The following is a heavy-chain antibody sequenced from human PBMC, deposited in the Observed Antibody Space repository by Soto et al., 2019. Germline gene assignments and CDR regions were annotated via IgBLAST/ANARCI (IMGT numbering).Heavy chain of an antibody. CDR3: ARGMEGMDDFDWLLLYGMDV. CDR1: GGSFSGYY. J-gene: IGHJ6*02. D-gene: IGHD3-9*01. CDR2: INHSGST. Sequence: PSETLSLTCAVYGGSFSGYYWSWIRQPPGKGLEWIGEINHSGSTNYNPSLKSRVTISVDTSKNQFSLKLSSVTAADTAVYYCARGMEGMDDFDWLLLYGMDVWGQGTTVTSP. V-gene: IGHV4-34*01.